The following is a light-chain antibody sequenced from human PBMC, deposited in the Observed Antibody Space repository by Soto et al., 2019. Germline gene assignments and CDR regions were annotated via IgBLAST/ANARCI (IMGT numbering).Light chain of an antibody. CDR2: EVS. CDR1: SSDVGGYNY. CDR3: SSYTSSSNPPYV. J-gene: IGLJ1*01. V-gene: IGLV2-14*01. Sequence: QSALTQPASVSGSPGQSITISCTGTSSDVGGYNYVSWYQQHPGKAPKLMIYEVSNRPSGVSNRFSGSKSGNTASLTISGLQAEDEADYYCSSYTSSSNPPYVFGTGTKVTVL.